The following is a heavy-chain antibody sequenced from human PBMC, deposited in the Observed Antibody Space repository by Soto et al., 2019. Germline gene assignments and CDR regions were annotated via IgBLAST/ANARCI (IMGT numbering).Heavy chain of an antibody. CDR2: IRGKPNGGAT. CDR3: TRDFQGQYYYGMDV. J-gene: IGHJ6*02. Sequence: SLRLSCTASGFTFGDYAMNWVRQAPGKGLEWVGFIRGKPNGGATDYAASLKGRFTTSRDDSRSVAYLQMNSLKTEDTAVYYCTRDFQGQYYYGMDVWGQGTTVTVSS. CDR1: GFTFGDYA. V-gene: IGHV3-49*04.